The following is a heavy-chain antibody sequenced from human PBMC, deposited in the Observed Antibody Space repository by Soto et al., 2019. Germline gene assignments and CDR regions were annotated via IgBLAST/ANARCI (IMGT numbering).Heavy chain of an antibody. CDR1: GGTFSSYA. CDR3: ASSGSSNPLADPY. CDR2: IIPIFGTA. J-gene: IGHJ4*02. V-gene: IGHV1-69*06. D-gene: IGHD6-6*01. Sequence: ASVKVSCKASGGTFSSYAISWVRQAPGQGLEWMGGIIPIFGTANYAQKFQGRVTITADKSTSTAYMELSSLRSEDTAVYYCASSGSSNPLADPYWGQGTLVTVSS.